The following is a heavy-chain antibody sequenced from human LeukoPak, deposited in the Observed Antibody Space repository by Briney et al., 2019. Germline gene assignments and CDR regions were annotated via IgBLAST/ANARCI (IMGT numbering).Heavy chain of an antibody. D-gene: IGHD5-24*01. CDR1: GSSFTSYW. CDR2: IYPGDSDT. Sequence: GGSLQISGQGSGSSFTSYWIGWVRQLPGKGLEGMGIIYPGDSDTRYSPSFQGQVTISADKSISTAYLQWSSLQASDTAMYYCTRRQMATTHLDYWGQGTLVTVSS. CDR3: TRRQMATTHLDY. V-gene: IGHV5-51*01. J-gene: IGHJ4*02.